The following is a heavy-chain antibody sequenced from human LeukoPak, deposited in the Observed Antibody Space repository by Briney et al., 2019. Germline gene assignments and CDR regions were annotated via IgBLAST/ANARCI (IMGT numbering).Heavy chain of an antibody. CDR1: GFTFSSFG. CDR3: AKVIRGGYGIDV. D-gene: IGHD3-10*01. J-gene: IGHJ6*02. V-gene: IGHV3-48*02. Sequence: PGGSLRLSCAASGFTFSSFGMNWVRQAPGKGREWVSYISDSITLTYYADSVKGRFTISRDNAKNSLSLQLNSLRDEDTAVYFCAKVIRGGYGIDVWGQGTTVTVSS. CDR2: ISDSITLT.